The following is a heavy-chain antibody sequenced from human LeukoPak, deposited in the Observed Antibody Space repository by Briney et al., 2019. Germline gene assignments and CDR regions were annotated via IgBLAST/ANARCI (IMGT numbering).Heavy chain of an antibody. CDR3: AKRGVVIRAVLVVGFHKEAYYFDS. J-gene: IGHJ4*02. V-gene: IGHV3-23*01. CDR1: GITLSNYG. CDR2: ISDRGGST. Sequence: GGSLRLSCVVSGITLSNYGMSWVRQAPGKGLEWVAGISDRGGSTNYADSVKGRFTISRDNPKNTLYLQMNSLRSGDTAVYFCAKRGVVIRAVLVVGFHKEAYYFDSWGQGALVTVSS. D-gene: IGHD2-15*01.